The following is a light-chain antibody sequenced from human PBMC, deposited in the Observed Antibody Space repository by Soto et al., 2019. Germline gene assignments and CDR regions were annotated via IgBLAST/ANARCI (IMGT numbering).Light chain of an antibody. CDR1: SIDVGGYNY. J-gene: IGLJ2*01. V-gene: IGLV2-14*01. CDR2: GVT. CDR3: TSYIHRRTLVV. Sequence: QSVLTQPASVSGSPGQSITISCTGTSIDVGGYNYVSWYQHHPGKAPKLMIYGVTNRPSGVSIRFSGSKSGNTASLTISGLPPEDEADYYCTSYIHRRTLVVFGGGTKLTVL.